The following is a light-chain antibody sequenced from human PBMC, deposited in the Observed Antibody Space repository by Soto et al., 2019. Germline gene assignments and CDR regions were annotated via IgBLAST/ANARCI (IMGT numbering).Light chain of an antibody. Sequence: DIQITQSPSTLSASVGDRVTMTCRASQSISPWLAWYQQKPGKAPKLLIFGASSLESGTPSRFSGRRSGTQFTLTINGLQPDDFADYYCQQYDNYKPLTFGGGTKVDIK. J-gene: IGKJ4*01. V-gene: IGKV1-5*01. CDR2: GAS. CDR1: QSISPW. CDR3: QQYDNYKPLT.